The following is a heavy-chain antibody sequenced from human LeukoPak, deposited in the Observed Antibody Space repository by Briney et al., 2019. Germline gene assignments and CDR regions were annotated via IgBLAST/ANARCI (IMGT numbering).Heavy chain of an antibody. V-gene: IGHV1-3*01. D-gene: IGHD4-17*01. Sequence: ASVKVSCKASGYTFTSYAMHWVRQAPGQRLEWMGWINAGNGNTKYSQKFQGRVTITRDMSTNTAYMELSSLGSEDSAVYYCAAELYGVYTDCCTFHMWGQGTMVTVSS. CDR2: INAGNGNT. CDR1: GYTFTSYA. CDR3: AAELYGVYTDCCTFHM. J-gene: IGHJ3*02.